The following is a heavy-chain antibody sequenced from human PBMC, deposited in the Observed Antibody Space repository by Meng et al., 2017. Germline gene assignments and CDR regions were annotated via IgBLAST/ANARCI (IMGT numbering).Heavy chain of an antibody. V-gene: IGHV4-34*01. CDR3: ARGRSGTWPWYFDL. D-gene: IGHD1-1*01. CDR1: GGSFSGYY. CDR2: INHSGST. Sequence: QVKLQPWGEGLLNPSETLSLTCAVYGGSFSGYYWSWIRQPPGKGLEWIGEINHSGSTNYNPSLKSRVTISVDTSKNQFSLKLSSVTAADTAVYYCARGRSGTWPWYFDLWGRGTLVTVSS. J-gene: IGHJ2*01.